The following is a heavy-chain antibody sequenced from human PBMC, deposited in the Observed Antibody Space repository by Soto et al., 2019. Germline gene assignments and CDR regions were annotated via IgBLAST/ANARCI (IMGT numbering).Heavy chain of an antibody. V-gene: IGHV4-59*01. CDR2: IFHSGNA. CDR3: ARAHAPTLPFDF. J-gene: IGHJ4*02. D-gene: IGHD2-15*01. Sequence: PSETLSLTCSVSGGSMRNVYWSWIRQPPGKGLEWIGVIFHSGNAKYSPSLQIRVTMSIYTSKDQFSPSLESVTAADTAVYFCARAHAPTLPFDFWGQGTLVNVSS. CDR1: GGSMRNVY.